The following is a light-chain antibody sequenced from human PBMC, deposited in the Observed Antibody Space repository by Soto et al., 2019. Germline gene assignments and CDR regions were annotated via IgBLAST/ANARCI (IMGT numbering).Light chain of an antibody. V-gene: IGKV3-11*01. J-gene: IGKJ1*01. Sequence: EIVLTQSPATLSLSPGERATLSCRASQSVSSYLAWYQQKPGQAPRLLIYDAYNRATGIPARFSGSGSGTDFTLTISSLEPEDFAVYYCQQYNTWPWTFGQGTKVDIK. CDR1: QSVSSY. CDR3: QQYNTWPWT. CDR2: DAY.